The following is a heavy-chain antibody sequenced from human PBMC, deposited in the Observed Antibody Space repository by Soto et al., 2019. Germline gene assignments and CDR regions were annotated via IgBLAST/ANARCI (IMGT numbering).Heavy chain of an antibody. CDR1: GFTFSSYG. CDR3: AKSYDSSGVDAFDL. CDR2: ISYDGSNK. D-gene: IGHD3-22*01. J-gene: IGHJ3*01. Sequence: QVQLVESGGGVVQPGRSLRLSCAASGFTFSSYGMHWVRQAPGKGLEWVAVISYDGSNKYYADSVKGRFTISRDNSKNTLYLQMNSLRAEDTAVYYCAKSYDSSGVDAFDLWGQGTMVTVSS. V-gene: IGHV3-30*18.